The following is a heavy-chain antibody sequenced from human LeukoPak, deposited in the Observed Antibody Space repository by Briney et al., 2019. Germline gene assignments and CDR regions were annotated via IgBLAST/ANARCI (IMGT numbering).Heavy chain of an antibody. CDR3: ARGNIVASHYGMDV. V-gene: IGHV1-2*02. CDR1: GYTFTGYY. CDR2: INPNSGGT. Sequence: ASVKVSCKASGYTFTGYYMHWVRQAPGQGLEWMGWINPNSGGTNYAQKFQGRATMTRDTSISTAYMELSRLRSDDTAVYYCARGNIVASHYGMDVWGQGTTVTVSS. J-gene: IGHJ6*02. D-gene: IGHD5-12*01.